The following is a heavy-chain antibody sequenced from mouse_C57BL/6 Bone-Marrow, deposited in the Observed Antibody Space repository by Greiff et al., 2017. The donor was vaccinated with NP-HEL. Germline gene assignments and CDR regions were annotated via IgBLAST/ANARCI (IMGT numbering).Heavy chain of an antibody. Sequence: EVKLMESGGGLVQPKGSLKLSCAASGFSFNTYAMNWVRQAPGKGLEWVARIRSKSNNYATYYDDSVKDRFTISRDDSESMLYLQMNNLKTEDTAMYYCVRNSYYFDYWGQGTTLTVSS. CDR3: VRNSYYFDY. CDR2: IRSKSNNYAT. D-gene: IGHD3-1*01. V-gene: IGHV10-1*01. CDR1: GFSFNTYA. J-gene: IGHJ2*01.